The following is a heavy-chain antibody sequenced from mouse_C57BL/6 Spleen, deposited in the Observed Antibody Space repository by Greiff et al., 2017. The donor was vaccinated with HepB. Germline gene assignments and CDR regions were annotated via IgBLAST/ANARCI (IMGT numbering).Heavy chain of an antibody. CDR1: GYTFTSYW. D-gene: IGHD1-1*01. CDR3: TITTVVVRDWYFDV. J-gene: IGHJ1*03. Sequence: EVQLQESGTVLARPGASVKMSCKTSGYTFTSYWMHWVKQRPGQGLEWIGAIYPGNSDTSYNQKFKGKAKLTAVTSASTAYMELSSLTNEDSAVYYCTITTVVVRDWYFDVWGTRTTVTVSS. V-gene: IGHV1-5*01. CDR2: IYPGNSDT.